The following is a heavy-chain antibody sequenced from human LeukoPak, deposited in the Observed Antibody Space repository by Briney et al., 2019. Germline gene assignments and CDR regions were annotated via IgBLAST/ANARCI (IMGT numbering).Heavy chain of an antibody. V-gene: IGHV4-4*02. J-gene: IGHJ4*02. CDR2: IYHSGST. Sequence: SETLSLTCAVSGGSISSVMWWSWVRQPPGKGLEWIGEIYHSGSTIYNPSLKSRVTISVDKAENQFSLRLTSVTAADTAVYYCASGEPLAYCSTTSCPYYFDLWGQGTLVAVSS. D-gene: IGHD2-2*01. CDR1: GGSISSVMW. CDR3: ASGEPLAYCSTTSCPYYFDL.